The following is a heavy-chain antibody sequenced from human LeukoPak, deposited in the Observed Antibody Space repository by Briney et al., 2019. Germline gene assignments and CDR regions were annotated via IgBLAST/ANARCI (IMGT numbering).Heavy chain of an antibody. D-gene: IGHD3-3*01. CDR1: GFTVSSYD. CDR2: IGTAGDT. Sequence: GGSLRLSCAASGFTVSSYDMHWVRQATGKGLEWVSAIGTAGDTYYPGSVKGRFTISRENAKNSLYLQMNSLRAGDTAVYYCARGNQYYDFWSGYYTGTDAFDIWGQGTMVTVSS. J-gene: IGHJ3*02. CDR3: ARGNQYYDFWSGYYTGTDAFDI. V-gene: IGHV3-13*01.